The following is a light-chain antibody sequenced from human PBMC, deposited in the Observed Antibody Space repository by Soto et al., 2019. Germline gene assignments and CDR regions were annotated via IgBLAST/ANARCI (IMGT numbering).Light chain of an antibody. J-gene: IGKJ5*01. CDR1: QSVSSY. Sequence: EIGCTQSPGNLSLSPGERATLSCRASQSVSSYLAWYQQRPGQAPRLLIYDASTRATGIPARFSGSGSGTEFTLTISSLQSEDFAVYYCQQYNTWPPITFGQGTRLEIK. V-gene: IGKV3-15*01. CDR2: DAS. CDR3: QQYNTWPPIT.